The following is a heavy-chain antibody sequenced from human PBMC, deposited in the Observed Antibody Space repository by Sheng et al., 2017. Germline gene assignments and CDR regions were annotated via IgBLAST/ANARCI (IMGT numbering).Heavy chain of an antibody. J-gene: IGHJ3*02. Sequence: QVQLVQSGAEVKKPGASVKVSCKASGYTFSSYGIIWVRQAPGQGLEWMGWINTYNGNTNYAQKLQGRVTMTTDTSTSTAYMELRSLISDDTAIYYCARNVGYCSSTTCRNAFDIWGQGTMVTVSS. CDR3: ARNVGYCSSTTCRNAFDI. CDR2: INTYNGNT. CDR1: GYTFSSYG. V-gene: IGHV1-18*01. D-gene: IGHD2-2*01.